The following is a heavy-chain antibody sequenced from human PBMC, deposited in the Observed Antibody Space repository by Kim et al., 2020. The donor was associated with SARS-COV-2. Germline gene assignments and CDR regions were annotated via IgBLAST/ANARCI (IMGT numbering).Heavy chain of an antibody. J-gene: IGHJ4*02. D-gene: IGHD3-3*01. Sequence: SVKGRFTISRDNSKNTLYLQMNSLRAEDTAVYSCAKDPHYDFWSGYYFDYWGQGTLVTVSS. V-gene: IGHV3-23*01. CDR3: AKDPHYDFWSGYYFDY.